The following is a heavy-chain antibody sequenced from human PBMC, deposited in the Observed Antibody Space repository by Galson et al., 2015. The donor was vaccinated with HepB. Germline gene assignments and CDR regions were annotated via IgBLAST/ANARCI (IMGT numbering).Heavy chain of an antibody. J-gene: IGHJ4*02. CDR3: AKFATTNGGPPSNYYYDSSGSTAGDY. D-gene: IGHD3-22*01. CDR1: GFTFSSYG. V-gene: IGHV3-30*02. CDR2: IRYDGSNK. Sequence: SLRLSCAASGFTFSSYGMHWVRQAPGKGLEWVAFIRYDGSNKYYADSVKGRFTISRDNSKNTLYLQMNSLRAEDTAVYYCAKFATTNGGPPSNYYYDSSGSTAGDYWGQGTLVTVSS.